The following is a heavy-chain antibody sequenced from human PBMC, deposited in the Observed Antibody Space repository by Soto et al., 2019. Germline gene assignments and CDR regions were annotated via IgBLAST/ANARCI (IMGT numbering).Heavy chain of an antibody. CDR3: ASDLGGDLMTIAAAGNDAFDI. J-gene: IGHJ3*02. CDR2: ISAYNGNT. D-gene: IGHD6-13*01. V-gene: IGHV1-18*01. CDR1: GYTFTSYG. Sequence: GASVKVSCKASGYTFTSYGISWVRQAPGQRLEWMGWISAYNGNTNYAQKLQGRVTMTTDTSTSTAYMELRSLRSDDTAVYYCASDLGGDLMTIAAAGNDAFDIWGQGTMVTVSS.